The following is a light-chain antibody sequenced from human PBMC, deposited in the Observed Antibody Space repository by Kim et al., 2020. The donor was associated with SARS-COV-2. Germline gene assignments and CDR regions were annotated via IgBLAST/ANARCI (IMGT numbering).Light chain of an antibody. J-gene: IGLJ1*01. V-gene: IGLV2-11*01. Sequence: QSVTTPCHGTSRDVGDYTYVSWYHQHPGEAPKLMIYDVSKRPSGVPDRCSGSKSGNTASLTISGLQAEDEADYYCCSYAGSYTSYVFGTGTKVTVL. CDR1: SRDVGDYTY. CDR2: DVS. CDR3: CSYAGSYTSYV.